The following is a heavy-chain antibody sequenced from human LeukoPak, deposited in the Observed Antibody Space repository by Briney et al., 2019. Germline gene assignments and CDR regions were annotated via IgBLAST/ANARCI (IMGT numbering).Heavy chain of an antibody. CDR2: IYHSGST. CDR3: ASTHVDTAMPPSDY. Sequence: PSETLSLTCAVSGGSISSSNWWSWVRQPPGKGLEWIGEIYHSGSTNYNPSLKSRVTISVDKSKKQFSLKLSSVTAADTAVYYCASTHVDTAMPPSDYWGQGTLVTVSS. V-gene: IGHV4-4*02. J-gene: IGHJ4*02. D-gene: IGHD5-18*01. CDR1: GGSISSSNW.